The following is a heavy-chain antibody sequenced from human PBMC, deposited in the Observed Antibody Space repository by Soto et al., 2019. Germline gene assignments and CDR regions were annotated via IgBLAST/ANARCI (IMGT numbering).Heavy chain of an antibody. Sequence: SVKVSCKTSGINYNTYAIHWVRQAPGQGLEWMGRIIPILGIANYAQKFQGRVTITADKSTSTAYMELSSLRSEDTAVYYCARGAPDSSGWFGAEYFQHWGQGTLVTVSS. CDR1: GINYNTYA. D-gene: IGHD6-19*01. J-gene: IGHJ1*01. V-gene: IGHV1-69*04. CDR2: IIPILGIA. CDR3: ARGAPDSSGWFGAEYFQH.